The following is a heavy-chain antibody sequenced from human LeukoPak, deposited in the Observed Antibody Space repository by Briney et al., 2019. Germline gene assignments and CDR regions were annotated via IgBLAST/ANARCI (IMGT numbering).Heavy chain of an antibody. V-gene: IGHV3-23*01. J-gene: IGHJ4*02. Sequence: GGSLRLSCAVSGFIVSRNYMSWVRQAPGKGLEWVSAISGSGGSTYYADSVKGRFTISRDNSKNTLYLQMNSLRAEDTAVYYCAKHNIDYWGQGTLVTVSS. CDR2: ISGSGGST. CDR3: AKHNIDY. D-gene: IGHD1-1*01. CDR1: GFIVSRNY.